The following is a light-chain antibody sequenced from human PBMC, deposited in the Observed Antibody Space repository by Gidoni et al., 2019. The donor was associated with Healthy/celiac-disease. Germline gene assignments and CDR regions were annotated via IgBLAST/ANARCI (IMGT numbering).Light chain of an antibody. J-gene: IGLJ2*01. Sequence: SYELTQPPSVSVSPGQTARITCSGDALPKQYAYWYQQKPGPAPVLVIYKDSERPSGIPERFSGSSSGTTVTLTISGVQAEDEADYYCQSADSSGTYPAVFGGGTKLTVL. V-gene: IGLV3-25*02. CDR2: KDS. CDR3: QSADSSGTYPAV. CDR1: ALPKQY.